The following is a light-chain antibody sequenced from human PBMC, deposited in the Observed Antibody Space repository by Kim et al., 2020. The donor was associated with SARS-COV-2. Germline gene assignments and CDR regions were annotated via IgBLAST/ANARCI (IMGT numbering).Light chain of an antibody. CDR3: QHGA. CDR1: QDISNY. CDR2: DAS. J-gene: IGKJ1*01. Sequence: DIQMTQSPSSLSASVGDRVTITCQASQDISNYLNWYQQKPGKAPKLLIYDASNLETGVPSRFSGSGSGTDFTFTISSLQPEDIATYYCQHGAFGQGTKVDIK. V-gene: IGKV1-33*01.